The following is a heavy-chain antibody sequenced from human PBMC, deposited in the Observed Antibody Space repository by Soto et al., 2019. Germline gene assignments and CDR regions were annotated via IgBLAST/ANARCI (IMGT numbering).Heavy chain of an antibody. CDR2: ITGSGRIT. CDR1: GFTFSRYA. D-gene: IGHD6-13*01. V-gene: IGHV3-23*01. J-gene: IGHJ3*02. CDR3: ARVVGGSSWHDNAFDI. Sequence: GGSLRLSCAASGFTFSRYAMSWVRQAPGRGLDWVSGITGSGRITYYAASVKGRFTISRDHSKNTVYLQMNSLRAEDTALYYCARVVGGSSWHDNAFDIWGQGTMVTVSS.